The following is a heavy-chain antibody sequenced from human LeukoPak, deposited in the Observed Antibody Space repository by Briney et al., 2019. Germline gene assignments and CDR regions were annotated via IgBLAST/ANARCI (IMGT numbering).Heavy chain of an antibody. J-gene: IGHJ6*02. D-gene: IGHD3-10*01. CDR1: GGSFSGYS. V-gene: IGHV4-34*01. CDR3: AKAYGSGSYSPSRYYYYGMDV. Sequence: SETLSLTCAVYGGSFSGYSWNWIRQPPVKGLEWIGEINHSGGTNYNPSLKSRVTISVDTSKKQFSLKLSSVTAADTAVYYCAKAYGSGSYSPSRYYYYGMDVWGQGTTVTVSS. CDR2: INHSGGT.